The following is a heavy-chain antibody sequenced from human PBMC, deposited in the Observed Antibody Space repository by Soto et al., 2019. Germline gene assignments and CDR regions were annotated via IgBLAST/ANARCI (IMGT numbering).Heavy chain of an antibody. D-gene: IGHD4-4*01. CDR2: MNPDGGGT. J-gene: IGHJ6*02. CDR1: GYTFTSYY. V-gene: IGHV1-46*01. Sequence: QVQLVQSGAEVKKPGASVKVSCKASGYTFTSYYMHWVRLAPGQGLEWMGIMNPDGGGTSYAQQFQGRVIMTRDTSTSTVYMEMSSLRSEDTAVYYCAVGGNYLSMDVWGQGTTVTVSS. CDR3: AVGGNYLSMDV.